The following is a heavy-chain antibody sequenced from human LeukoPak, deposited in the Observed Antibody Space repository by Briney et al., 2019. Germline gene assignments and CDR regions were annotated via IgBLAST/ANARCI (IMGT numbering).Heavy chain of an antibody. J-gene: IGHJ5*02. D-gene: IGHD6-19*01. V-gene: IGHV1-2*02. CDR2: INPNSGGT. CDR1: GYTFTGYY. CDR3: ARNWEDYSSGWYDWFDP. Sequence: ASVKASCKASGYTFTGYYMHWVRQAPGQGLEWMGWINPNSGGTNYAQKFQGRVTMTRDTSISTAYMELSRLRSDDTAVYYCARNWEDYSSGWYDWFDPWGQGTLVTVSS.